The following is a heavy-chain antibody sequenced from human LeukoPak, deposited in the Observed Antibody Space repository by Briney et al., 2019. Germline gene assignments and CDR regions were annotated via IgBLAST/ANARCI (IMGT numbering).Heavy chain of an antibody. D-gene: IGHD3-10*01. CDR1: GYTFTSYG. CDR3: ARDADGSGTLLDY. J-gene: IGHJ4*02. CDR2: INADNGNT. V-gene: IGHV1-18*01. Sequence: GASVKVSCKASGYTFTSYGISWVRQAPGQGLEWMGWINADNGNTRYAQKLQGRVPMTTDTSTTTAYMDLRSLRSDDTAVYYCARDADGSGTLLDYWGQGTLVTVSS.